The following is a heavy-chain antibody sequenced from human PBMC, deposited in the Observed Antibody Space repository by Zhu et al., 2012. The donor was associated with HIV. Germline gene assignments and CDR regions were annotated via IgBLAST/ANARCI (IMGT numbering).Heavy chain of an antibody. J-gene: IGHJ4*01. D-gene: IGHD2-21*01. CDR3: ARTGDDNHHASFDI. CDR2: IYRSGAT. CDR1: GSSINTANY. Sequence: QVQVQGSGPGLVKPSETLSLTCDVSGSSINTANYWGWIRQPPGKGLEWIANIYRSGATYYNPSLRSRATISMDRSRNLFFXTLNSVTAADTAIYFCARTGDDNHHASFDIWDQGTLVTVSS. V-gene: IGHV4-38-2*01.